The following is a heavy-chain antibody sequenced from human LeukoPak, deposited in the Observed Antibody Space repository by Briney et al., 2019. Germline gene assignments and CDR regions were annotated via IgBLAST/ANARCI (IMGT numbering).Heavy chain of an antibody. D-gene: IGHD6-19*01. Sequence: GSSVKVSCKASGGTFISYTISWVRQAPGQGLEWMGRIISFLGIANYVQKFQGRVTITEDKSTSTDYMELSSLRSEDTAVYYCATYSSGWFDYWGQGTLVSVSS. CDR3: ATYSSGWFDY. V-gene: IGHV1-69*02. CDR2: IISFLGIA. J-gene: IGHJ4*02. CDR1: GGTFISYT.